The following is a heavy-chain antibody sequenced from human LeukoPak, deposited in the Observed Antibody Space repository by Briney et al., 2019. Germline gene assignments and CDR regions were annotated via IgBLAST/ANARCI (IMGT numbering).Heavy chain of an antibody. CDR2: ISAYNGNT. Sequence: EASVKVSCKASGYTFTSYGISWVRQAPEQGLEWMGWISAYNGNTNYAQKLQGRVTMTTDTSTSTAYMELRSLRSDDTAVYYCARDRSSSWYPNYYYGMDVWGQGTTVTVSS. CDR3: ARDRSSSWYPNYYYGMDV. J-gene: IGHJ6*02. D-gene: IGHD6-13*01. CDR1: GYTFTSYG. V-gene: IGHV1-18*01.